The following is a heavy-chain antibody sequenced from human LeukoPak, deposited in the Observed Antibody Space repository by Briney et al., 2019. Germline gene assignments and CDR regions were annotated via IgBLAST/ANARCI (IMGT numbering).Heavy chain of an antibody. V-gene: IGHV4-30-2*01. J-gene: IGHJ5*02. D-gene: IGHD1/OR15-1a*01. CDR2: IYHSGST. Sequence: SETLSLTCTVAGGSISSGGYYWSWIRQPPGKGLEWLGYIYHSGSTYYNPSLKSRVTISVDRSKNQFSLKLSSVTAADTAVYYCARDLGITGPTVWFDPWGQGTLVTVSS. CDR3: ARDLGITGPTVWFDP. CDR1: GGSISSGGYY.